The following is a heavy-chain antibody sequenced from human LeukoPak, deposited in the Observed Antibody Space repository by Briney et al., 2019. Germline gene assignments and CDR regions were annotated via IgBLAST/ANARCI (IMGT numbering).Heavy chain of an antibody. D-gene: IGHD2-15*01. CDR3: ARESGFCSDGACNPDH. CDR2: LNPSGGST. V-gene: IGHV1-46*01. J-gene: IGHJ4*02. CDR1: GYIFTSYY. Sequence: PEASVKVSCKASGYIFTSYYIHWVRQAPGQGPEWMGILNPSGGSTTYAQKFQGRVSMTSDMSTSTIYVELSSLTSEDTALYYCARESGFCSDGACNPDHWGQGTLVTVSS.